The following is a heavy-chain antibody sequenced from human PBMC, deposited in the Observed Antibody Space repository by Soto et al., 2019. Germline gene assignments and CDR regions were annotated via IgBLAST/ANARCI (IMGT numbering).Heavy chain of an antibody. CDR1: GYTFTSYG. CDR3: ASLITIFGDPPKDV. V-gene: IGHV1-18*04. Sequence: ASVKVSCKASGYTFTSYGISWVRQAPGQGLEWMGWISAYNGNTNYAQKLQGRVTMTTDTSTSTAYMELRSLRSDDTAVYYCASLITIFGDPPKDVWGQGTTVTVSS. CDR2: ISAYNGNT. J-gene: IGHJ6*02. D-gene: IGHD3-3*01.